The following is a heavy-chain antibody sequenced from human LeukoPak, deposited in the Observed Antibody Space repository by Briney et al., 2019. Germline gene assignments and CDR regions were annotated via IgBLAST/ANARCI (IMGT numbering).Heavy chain of an antibody. V-gene: IGHV4-39*01. CDR1: GFTFSSYW. Sequence: GSLRLSCAASGFTFSSYWMSWVRQPPGKGLEWIGSIYYSGSTYYNPSLKSRVTISVDTSKNQFSLKLSSVTAADTAVYYCARVNPYDFWSGYSSNWFDPWGQGTLVTVSS. CDR2: IYYSGST. D-gene: IGHD3-3*01. CDR3: ARVNPYDFWSGYSSNWFDP. J-gene: IGHJ5*02.